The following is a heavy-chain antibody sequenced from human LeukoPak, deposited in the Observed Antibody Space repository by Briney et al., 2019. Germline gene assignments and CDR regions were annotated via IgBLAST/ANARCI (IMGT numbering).Heavy chain of an antibody. V-gene: IGHV3-48*03. D-gene: IGHD3-22*01. J-gene: IGHJ3*01. CDR3: ARDSGGYYDTTGLWGDF. CDR1: GFTFSNYE. CDR2: INSGGSII. Sequence: GGSLRLSCAASGFTFSNYEMNWLRQAPGKGLEWVSYINSGGSIIYYTDSVKGRFTISRDNAENPLYLQMNSLRAEDTAMYYCARDSGGYYDTTGLWGDFWGQGTMVTVSS.